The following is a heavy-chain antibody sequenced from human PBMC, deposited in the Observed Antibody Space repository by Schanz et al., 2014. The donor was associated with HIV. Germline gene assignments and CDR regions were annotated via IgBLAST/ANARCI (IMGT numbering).Heavy chain of an antibody. D-gene: IGHD2-21*02. V-gene: IGHV1-69*01. Sequence: QVQLVQSGAEVKKPGSSVKVSCKTLGGTFRTYAVSWVRQAPGQGLEWMGGIVPIFGTTNYAQRFQGRVSITADEYTRTAYMELSGLRSEDTTVYYCTRAYCGADCSRFYYYGTDVWGQGTTVTVSS. CDR1: GGTFRTYA. J-gene: IGHJ6*02. CDR3: TRAYCGADCSRFYYYGTDV. CDR2: IVPIFGTT.